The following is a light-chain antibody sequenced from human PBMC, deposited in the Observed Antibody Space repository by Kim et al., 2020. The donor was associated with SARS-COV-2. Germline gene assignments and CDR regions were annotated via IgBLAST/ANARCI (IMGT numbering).Light chain of an antibody. Sequence: EIVLTQSPATLSVSPGERATLSCRASQSVSSYLAWYQKKPGQPPRLLIHDASYRDAAVPARFVGSGSGTDFNLTISSIEPDDSAVYYCQQRSNWPPLSFGGGTKLEI. CDR2: DAS. CDR3: QQRSNWPPLS. V-gene: IGKV3-11*01. J-gene: IGKJ4*01. CDR1: QSVSSY.